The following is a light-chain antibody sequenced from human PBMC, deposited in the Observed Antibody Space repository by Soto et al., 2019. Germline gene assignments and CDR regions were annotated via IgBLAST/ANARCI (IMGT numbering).Light chain of an antibody. V-gene: IGKV3-11*01. CDR2: DAS. J-gene: IGKJ5*01. CDR3: QQRGTWPPT. Sequence: IVLTQSPATLSLSPGESVTPSCTTKQSVDTYFAWYQQKRGLPPRLLIYDASNRAIGIPARFSGRGSATDFSLTISSLDPEDFAVYYCQQRGTWPPTFGRGTRLEI. CDR1: QSVDTY.